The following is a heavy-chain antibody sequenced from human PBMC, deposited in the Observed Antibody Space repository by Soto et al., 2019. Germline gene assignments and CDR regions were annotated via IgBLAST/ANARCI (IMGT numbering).Heavy chain of an antibody. V-gene: IGHV4-4*02. Sequence: SETLSLTCAVSGGSISSSNWWSWVRQPPGKGLEWILEIYHSGSTNYNPSLKSRVTISVDTSKNQFSLKLSSVTAADTAVYYCARGKGYFDGLLRWFDPWGQGTLVTVSS. D-gene: IGHD3-9*01. CDR2: IYHSGST. CDR1: GGSISSSNW. CDR3: ARGKGYFDGLLRWFDP. J-gene: IGHJ5*02.